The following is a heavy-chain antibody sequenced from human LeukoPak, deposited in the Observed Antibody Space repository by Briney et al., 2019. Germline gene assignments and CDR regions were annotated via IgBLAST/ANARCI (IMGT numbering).Heavy chain of an antibody. CDR3: ARDIAAAGTNADY. CDR2: ISSSSSYI. Sequence: GGSLRLPCAASGFTFSSYSMNWVRQAPGKGLEWVSSISSSSSYIYYADSVKGRFTISRDNAKNSLYLQMNSLRAEDTAVYYCARDIAAAGTNADYWGQGTLVIASS. J-gene: IGHJ4*02. V-gene: IGHV3-21*01. CDR1: GFTFSSYS. D-gene: IGHD6-13*01.